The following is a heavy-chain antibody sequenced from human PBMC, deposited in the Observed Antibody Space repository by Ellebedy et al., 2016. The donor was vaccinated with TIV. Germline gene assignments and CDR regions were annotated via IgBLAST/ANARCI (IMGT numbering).Heavy chain of an antibody. CDR2: ISHSSGTT. V-gene: IGHV3-48*01. J-gene: IGHJ4*02. CDR1: GFSVGSYD. D-gene: IGHD4-17*01. Sequence: GESLKISCAASGFSVGSYDMHWVRQAPGKGLEWVSFISHSSGTTFYADSVRGRFTISRDNAKNSLYLQMNSLRVDDTAVYYCAGYGDFSYWGQGTLVTVSS. CDR3: AGYGDFSY.